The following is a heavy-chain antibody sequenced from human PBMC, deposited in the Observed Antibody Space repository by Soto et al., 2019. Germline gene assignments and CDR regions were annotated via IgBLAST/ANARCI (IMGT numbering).Heavy chain of an antibody. D-gene: IGHD3-22*01. J-gene: IGHJ4*02. CDR2: ISYDGGNR. CDR1: GFRFNNFG. Sequence: GGSLRLSCAASGFRFNNFGMHWVRQAPGKGLDWVAVISYDGGNRFYADPVKGRFTISRDNSKNTLYLQMSSLRADDTAVYYCAKRHHDTSDTLSYWGQGTLVTVSS. V-gene: IGHV3-30*18. CDR3: AKRHHDTSDTLSY.